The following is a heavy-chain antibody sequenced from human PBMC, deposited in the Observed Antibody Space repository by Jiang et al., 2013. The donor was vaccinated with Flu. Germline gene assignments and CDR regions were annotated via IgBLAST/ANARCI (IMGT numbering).Heavy chain of an antibody. Sequence: GLVKPSETLSLTCTVSGGSISSYFWSWIRQPPGKGLEWIGHLYYSGSTDHNPSLKSRVTISGDTSNNQFSLKLTSVSAADTAVYYCARDDSMFPRVLRYWGQGIMVTVSS. J-gene: IGHJ4*02. CDR3: ARDDSMFPRVLRY. V-gene: IGHV4-59*01. D-gene: IGHD3-10*02. CDR2: LYYSGST. CDR1: GGSISSYF.